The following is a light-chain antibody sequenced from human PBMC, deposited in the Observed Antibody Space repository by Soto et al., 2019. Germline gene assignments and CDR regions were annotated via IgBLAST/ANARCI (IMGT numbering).Light chain of an antibody. CDR3: QQLNSYPLT. V-gene: IGKV1-9*01. CDR2: AAS. CDR1: QGIATY. J-gene: IGKJ4*01. Sequence: QLTQSPSSLSASVGDRVTITCRASQGIATYLAWYQQKPGQAPNLLIYAASTLQSGVPSRFSGGGSGTDFTLTISSLQPEDSATYYCQQLNSYPLTFGGGTKVEL.